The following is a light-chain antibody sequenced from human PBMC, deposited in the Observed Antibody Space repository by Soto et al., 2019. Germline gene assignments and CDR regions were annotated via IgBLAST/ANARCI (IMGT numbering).Light chain of an antibody. CDR1: QGISNY. CDR2: AAS. CDR3: QKYTNVPA. V-gene: IGKV1-27*01. Sequence: DIQMTQSPSSLSASVGDRVTITCRASQGISNYLAWYQQIPGKVPKLLISAASTLQLGVPSRFSGSGYGTDFTLTISSLQPEDVATYYCQKYTNVPAFGGGTKVEIK. J-gene: IGKJ4*01.